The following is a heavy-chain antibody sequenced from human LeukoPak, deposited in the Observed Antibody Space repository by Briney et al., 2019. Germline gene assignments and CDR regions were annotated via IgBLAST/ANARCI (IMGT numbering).Heavy chain of an antibody. CDR1: GFTFDDYA. CDR2: ISGDGGST. V-gene: IGHV3-43*02. D-gene: IGHD3-10*01. J-gene: IGHJ6*02. CDR3: AKEYGSGYSTYGMDV. Sequence: GGSLRLSCAASGFTFDDYAMHWVRQAPGKGLEWVPLISGDGGSTYYADSVKGRFTISRDNSKNSLYLQMNSLRTEDTALYYCAKEYGSGYSTYGMDVWGQGTTVTVSS.